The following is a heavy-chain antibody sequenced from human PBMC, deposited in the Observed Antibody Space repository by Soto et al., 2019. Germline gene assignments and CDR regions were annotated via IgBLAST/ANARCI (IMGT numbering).Heavy chain of an antibody. CDR2: MNPNSGST. D-gene: IGHD6-19*01. Sequence: ASVKVSCKASGYTFTSYDINWVRQATGQGLEWMGWMNPNSGSTGYAQKFQGRITMTRNTSISTAYMELSSLRSEDTAVYYCARELSSGWFSNWGQGTLVTVSS. V-gene: IGHV1-8*01. J-gene: IGHJ4*02. CDR3: ARELSSGWFSN. CDR1: GYTFTSYD.